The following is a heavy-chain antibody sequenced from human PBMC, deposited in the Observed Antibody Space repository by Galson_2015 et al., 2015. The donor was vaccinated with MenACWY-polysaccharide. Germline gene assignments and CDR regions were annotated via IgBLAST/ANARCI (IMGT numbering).Heavy chain of an antibody. V-gene: IGHV3-30*18. CDR3: AKSLAVAGTWATFDL. J-gene: IGHJ3*01. Sequence: SLRLSCAASGFSFDYYDIHWVRRAPGKGLEWVAVISYDGREKYYADSVKGRFTISRDNSRNAMFLQMTSLRVDDTAVYYCAKSLAVAGTWATFDLWGLATMVTVSS. D-gene: IGHD6-19*01. CDR2: ISYDGREK. CDR1: GFSFDYYD.